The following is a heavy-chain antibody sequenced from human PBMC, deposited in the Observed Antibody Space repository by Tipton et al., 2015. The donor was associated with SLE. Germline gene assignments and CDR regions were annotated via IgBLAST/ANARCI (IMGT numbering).Heavy chain of an antibody. Sequence: LRLSCAVSGYSISSGYYWSWIRQPPGKGLEWIGEINHSGSTNYNPSLKSRLTISVDTSKNQFSLKLSSVTAADTAVYYCARRPDWGSEVRIPFDYWGQGTLVTVSS. J-gene: IGHJ4*02. D-gene: IGHD7-27*01. CDR2: INHSGST. CDR1: GYSISSGYY. V-gene: IGHV4-34*01. CDR3: ARRPDWGSEVRIPFDY.